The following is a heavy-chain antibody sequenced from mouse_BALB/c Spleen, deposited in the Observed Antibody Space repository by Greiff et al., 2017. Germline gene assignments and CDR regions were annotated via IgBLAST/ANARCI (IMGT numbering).Heavy chain of an antibody. Sequence: EVKLVESGPELVKPGASVKIPCKASGYTFTDYNMDWVKQSHGKSLEWIGDINPNNGGTIYNQKFKGKATLTVDKSSSTAYMELRSLTSEDTAVYYCARRGGRAMDYWGQGTSVTVSS. CDR1: GYTFTDYN. CDR2: INPNNGGT. J-gene: IGHJ4*01. CDR3: ARRGGRAMDY. V-gene: IGHV1-18*01.